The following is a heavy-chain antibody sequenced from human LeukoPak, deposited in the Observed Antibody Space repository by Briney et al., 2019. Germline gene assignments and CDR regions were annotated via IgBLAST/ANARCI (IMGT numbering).Heavy chain of an antibody. CDR1: GGSISSYY. J-gene: IGHJ4*02. CDR2: IYYSGST. Sequence: PPETLSLTCTVSGGSISSYYWSWLRQPPGKGLEWIVYIYYSGSTNYNPSLKSRVTISVDTSKNQFSLKLSSVTAADTAVYYFARSRFLEWLFPRYFDYWGQGTLVTVSS. CDR3: ARSRFLEWLFPRYFDY. V-gene: IGHV4-59*01. D-gene: IGHD3-3*01.